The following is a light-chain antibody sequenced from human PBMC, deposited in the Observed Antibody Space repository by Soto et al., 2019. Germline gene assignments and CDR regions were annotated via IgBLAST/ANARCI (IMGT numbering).Light chain of an antibody. J-gene: IGLJ1*01. V-gene: IGLV1-40*01. CDR3: QSYDSSLSGSYV. CDR1: SSNIGAGYD. Sequence: QSVLTQPPSVSGAPGQRVIISCTGSSSNIGAGYDVHWYQQLPGTAPRLLIYDNNNRPSGVPARFSVSKSDTSASLAITGLQPADEADYYCQSYDSSLSGSYVFGTGTKATVL. CDR2: DNN.